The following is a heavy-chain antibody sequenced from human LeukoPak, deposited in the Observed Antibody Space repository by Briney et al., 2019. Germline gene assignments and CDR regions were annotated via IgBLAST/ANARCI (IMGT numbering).Heavy chain of an antibody. CDR3: ARWPSVRGVIRGDY. V-gene: IGHV3-48*03. CDR1: GFTFSSYE. CDR2: ISSSGSTI. D-gene: IGHD3-10*01. J-gene: IGHJ4*02. Sequence: GGSLRLSCAASGFTFSSYEMNWVRQAPGKGLEWVSYISSSGSTIYYADSVKGRFTISRDNAKNSLYLQMNSLRAEDTAVYYCARWPSVRGVIRGDYWGQGTLVTVSS.